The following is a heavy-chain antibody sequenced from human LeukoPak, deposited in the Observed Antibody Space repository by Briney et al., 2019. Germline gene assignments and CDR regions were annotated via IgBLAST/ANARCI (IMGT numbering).Heavy chain of an antibody. CDR2: ISPYNGNA. CDR3: VRDGYVDL. V-gene: IGHV1-18*01. Sequence: ASVKVSCKASGYTFTSYGLAWVRQAPGQGLEWIGWISPYNGNADYAQVLQGRVTMTTDTSTSTAYMELRSLRSDDTGVYYCVRDGYVDLWGRGTLVTVSS. J-gene: IGHJ2*01. D-gene: IGHD6-13*01. CDR1: GYTFTSYG.